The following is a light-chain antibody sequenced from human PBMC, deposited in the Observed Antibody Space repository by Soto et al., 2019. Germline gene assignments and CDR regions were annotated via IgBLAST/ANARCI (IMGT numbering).Light chain of an antibody. V-gene: IGLV2-14*01. CDR3: CSYTSSSIRV. Sequence: QSVLTQPHSASGSPGQSVTISCTGTSRDVGGYNWVSWYQHHPGKVPKLLIYEVDKRPSGVSNRLSGSKSGNTASLTISGLQADDEADYYCCSYTSSSIRVFGGGTKLTVL. J-gene: IGLJ3*02. CDR1: SRDVGGYNW. CDR2: EVD.